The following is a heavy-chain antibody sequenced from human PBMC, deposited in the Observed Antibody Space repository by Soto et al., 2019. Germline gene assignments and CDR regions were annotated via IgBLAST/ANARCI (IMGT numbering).Heavy chain of an antibody. CDR1: GFTFSSYA. V-gene: IGHV3-23*01. CDR2: ISGSGGST. J-gene: IGHJ4*02. D-gene: IGHD3-16*01. CDR3: AKDAYSESSSNDY. Sequence: GESLKISCAASGFTFSSYAMSWVRQAPGKGLEWVSAISGSGGSTYYADSVKGRFTISRDNSKNTLYLQMNSLRAEDTAVYYCAKDAYSESSSNDYWGQGTLVTVSS.